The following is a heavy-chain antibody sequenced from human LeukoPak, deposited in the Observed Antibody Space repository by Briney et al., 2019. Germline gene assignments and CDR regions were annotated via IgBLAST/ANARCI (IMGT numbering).Heavy chain of an antibody. CDR3: ARDDTIPGSSSWYVYFQH. CDR1: RFTFSSYS. V-gene: IGHV3-48*01. J-gene: IGHJ1*01. D-gene: IGHD6-13*01. CDR2: ISSSSSTI. Sequence: PGGSLRLSCAASRFTFSSYSMNWVRQAPGKGLEWVSYISSSSSTIYYADSVKGRFTISRDNAKNSLYLQMNSLRAEDTAVYYCARDDTIPGSSSWYVYFQHWGQGTLVTVSS.